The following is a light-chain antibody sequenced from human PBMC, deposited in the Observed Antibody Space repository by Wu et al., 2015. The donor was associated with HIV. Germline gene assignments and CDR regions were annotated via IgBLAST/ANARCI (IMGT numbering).Light chain of an antibody. V-gene: IGKV1-12*01. CDR3: LQDYKYPYS. CDR2: AAS. CDR1: QGISTR. J-gene: IGKJ2*03. Sequence: DIQMTQSPSSVSASVGDRVTITCRASQGISTRLVWYQQKPGKAPKLLIYAASSLYSGVPSRFSGSGSGTDFTLTINSLQPEDFATYYCLQDYKYPYSFGQGTKLEI.